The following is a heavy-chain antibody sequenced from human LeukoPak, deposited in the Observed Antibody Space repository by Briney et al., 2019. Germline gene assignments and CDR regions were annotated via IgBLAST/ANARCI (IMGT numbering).Heavy chain of an antibody. Sequence: GGSLRLSCAASGFTFDDYAMHWVRQAPGKGLEWVSLISWDGGSTYYADSVKGRFTISRDNSKNSLYLQMNSLRAEDTALYYCAKDLYGQNDFWSGYLGPIDYWGQGTLVTVSS. V-gene: IGHV3-43D*03. J-gene: IGHJ4*02. D-gene: IGHD3-3*01. CDR2: ISWDGGST. CDR1: GFTFDDYA. CDR3: AKDLYGQNDFWSGYLGPIDY.